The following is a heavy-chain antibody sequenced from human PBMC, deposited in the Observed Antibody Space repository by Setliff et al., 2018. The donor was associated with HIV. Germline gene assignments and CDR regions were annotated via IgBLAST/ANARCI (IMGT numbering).Heavy chain of an antibody. CDR3: ARGFGSSWGGNYYYYYMDV. Sequence: LSLTCSVSGGSINSGSINSSSFYWGWIRQPPGKGLEWIGSIYYSGSTNYNPSLKSRVTISVDTSKNQFSLKLSSVTAADTAVYYCARGFGSSWGGNYYYYYMDVWGKGTTVTVSS. V-gene: IGHV4-39*07. CDR1: GGSINSGSINSSSFY. J-gene: IGHJ6*03. D-gene: IGHD6-13*01. CDR2: IYYSGST.